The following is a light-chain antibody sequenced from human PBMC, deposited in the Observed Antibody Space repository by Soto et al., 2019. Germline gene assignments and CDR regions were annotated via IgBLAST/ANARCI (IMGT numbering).Light chain of an antibody. J-gene: IGKJ1*01. Sequence: EIVLTQSPGTLSLSPGERATLSCRASQSVSSSYLAWYQQKPGQAPRLLIYCASSRATRIPDRFSGSGSATDFTVNISRLEPEDFAVYYCQQDGSSPRTFGQGDKVQVK. CDR1: QSVSSSY. CDR2: CAS. CDR3: QQDGSSPRT. V-gene: IGKV3-20*01.